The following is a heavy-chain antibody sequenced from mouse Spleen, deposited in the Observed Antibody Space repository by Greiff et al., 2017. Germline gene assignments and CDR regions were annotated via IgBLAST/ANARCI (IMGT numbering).Heavy chain of an antibody. V-gene: IGHV1-64*01. J-gene: IGHJ2*01. CDR2: IHPNSGST. Sequence: VQLQQPGAELVKPGASVKLSCKASGYTFTSYWMHWVKQRPGQGLEWIGMIHPNSGSTNYNEKFKSKATLTVDKSSSTAYMQLSSLTSEDSAVYYCARDGYDGDFDCWGQGTTRTVSS. D-gene: IGHD2-2*01. CDR3: ARDGYDGDFDC. CDR1: GYTFTSYW.